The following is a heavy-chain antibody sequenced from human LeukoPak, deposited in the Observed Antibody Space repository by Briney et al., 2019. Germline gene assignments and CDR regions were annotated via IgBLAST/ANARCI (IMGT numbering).Heavy chain of an antibody. D-gene: IGHD3-10*01. Sequence: EGSLRLSCAASGFTFSSYWMHWVRQAPGKGLVWVSRINSDGSSTSYADSVKGRFTISRDNAKNTLYLQMNSLRAEDTAVYYCASGPVLLWFGELLVWGQGTLVTVSS. V-gene: IGHV3-74*01. J-gene: IGHJ4*02. CDR2: INSDGSST. CDR3: ASGPVLLWFGELLV. CDR1: GFTFSSYW.